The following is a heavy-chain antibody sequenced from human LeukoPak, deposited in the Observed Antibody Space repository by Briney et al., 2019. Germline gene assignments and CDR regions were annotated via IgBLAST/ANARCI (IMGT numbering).Heavy chain of an antibody. CDR2: ISGSGRT. CDR1: GVSINSHY. CDR3: VVSPNQDFFDY. Sequence: SETLSLTCTVSGVSINSHYLSWIRQPPGKGLEWIGHISGSGRTNYNPSLKSRVTMSVDTSKRQFSLTLKSLTAADTAVYYCVVSPNQDFFDYRGQGPLVTVS. V-gene: IGHV4-4*09. J-gene: IGHJ4*02.